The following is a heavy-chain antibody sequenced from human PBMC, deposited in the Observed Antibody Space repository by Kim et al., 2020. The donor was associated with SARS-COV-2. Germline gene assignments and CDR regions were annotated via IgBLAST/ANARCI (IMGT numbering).Heavy chain of an antibody. Sequence: SVKVSCKASGGTFSSYAISWVRQAPGQGLEWMGRIIPILGIANYAQKFQGRVTITADKSTSTAYMELSSLRSEDTAVYYCARHLGYCSSTSCPHGYYYYYYYMDVWGKGTTVTVSS. CDR1: GGTFSSYA. D-gene: IGHD2-2*01. CDR3: ARHLGYCSSTSCPHGYYYYYYYMDV. CDR2: IIPILGIA. V-gene: IGHV1-69*04. J-gene: IGHJ6*03.